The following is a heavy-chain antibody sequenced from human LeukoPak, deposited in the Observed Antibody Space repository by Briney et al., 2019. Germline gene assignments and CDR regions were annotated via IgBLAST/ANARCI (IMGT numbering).Heavy chain of an antibody. CDR1: GGTFSSYA. CDR3: ASAEYCRGGSCSNNWFGP. Sequence: SVKVSCKASGGTFSSYAISWGRQAPGQGLEWMGRIIPILGIANYAQKFQGRVTITADKSTSTAYLEMSSLRSEGTAVYYYASAEYCRGGSCSNNWFGPWGQGTLVTVSS. CDR2: IIPILGIA. V-gene: IGHV1-69*04. J-gene: IGHJ5*02. D-gene: IGHD2-15*01.